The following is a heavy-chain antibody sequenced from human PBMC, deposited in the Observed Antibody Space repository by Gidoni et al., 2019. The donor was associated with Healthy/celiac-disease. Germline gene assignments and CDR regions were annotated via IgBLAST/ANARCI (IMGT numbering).Heavy chain of an antibody. Sequence: QVQRVVSGGGVFQPGRSLRLSCAAPGFAFRSSGMHWVRQAPGKGLEWVAVIWYDGSNKYYADSLKGRFTISRDNSKNTLYLQMNSLRAEDTAVYYCARDGALPSSSWNSNIDYWGQGTLVTVSS. D-gene: IGHD6-13*01. CDR1: GFAFRSSG. CDR2: IWYDGSNK. CDR3: ARDGALPSSSWNSNIDY. J-gene: IGHJ4*02. V-gene: IGHV3-33*01.